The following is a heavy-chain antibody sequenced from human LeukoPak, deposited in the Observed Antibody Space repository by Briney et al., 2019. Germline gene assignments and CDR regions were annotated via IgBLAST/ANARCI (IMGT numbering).Heavy chain of an antibody. Sequence: SQTLSLTCTVSGGSISGGGYFWSWIRQHPGRGLEWIGYMYYSGSSYYNPSLKSRVTIPVDTSKNQFSLKLSSVTAADTAVYYCARDRSGLYYFDYWGQGTLVTVSS. CDR1: GGSISGGGYF. CDR2: MYYSGSS. D-gene: IGHD5-12*01. CDR3: ARDRSGLYYFDY. J-gene: IGHJ4*02. V-gene: IGHV4-31*03.